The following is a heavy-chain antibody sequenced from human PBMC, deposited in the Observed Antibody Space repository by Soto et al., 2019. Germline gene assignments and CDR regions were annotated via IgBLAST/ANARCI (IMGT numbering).Heavy chain of an antibody. CDR3: AGVGDSSGYEAYYFDY. Sequence: QVQLQESGPGLVKPSQTLSLTCTVSGGSISSGGYYWSWIRQHPGKVLEWIGYIYSSGTTYYNPSLQSRVTIAVDTPKYGFPLQLTSVTAAGTAVYSCAGVGDSSGYEAYYFDYWGQVTLLTVSS. CDR2: IYSSGTT. D-gene: IGHD3-22*01. CDR1: GGSISSGGYY. J-gene: IGHJ4*02. V-gene: IGHV4-31*03.